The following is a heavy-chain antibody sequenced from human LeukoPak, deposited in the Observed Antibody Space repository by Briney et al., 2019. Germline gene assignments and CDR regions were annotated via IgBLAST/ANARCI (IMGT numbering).Heavy chain of an antibody. CDR3: ARHDSSEGMDV. D-gene: IGHD3-22*01. CDR1: GGSISSGDYY. Sequence: SQTLSLTCTVSGGSISSGDYYWSWIRQPPGKGPEWIGYIYYSGSTYYNPSLKSRVTISVDTSKNQFSLKLSSVTAADTAVYYCARHDSSEGMDVWGKGTTVTVSS. CDR2: IYYSGST. J-gene: IGHJ6*04. V-gene: IGHV4-30-4*08.